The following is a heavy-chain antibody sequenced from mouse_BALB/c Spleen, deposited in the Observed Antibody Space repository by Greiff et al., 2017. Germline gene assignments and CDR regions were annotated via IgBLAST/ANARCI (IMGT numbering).Heavy chain of an antibody. Sequence: VQLQQSGAELVKPGASVKLSCTASGFNIKDTYMHWVKQRPEQGLEWIGRIDPANGNTKYDPKFQGKATITADTSSNTAYLQLSSLTSEDTAVYYCARAIYYYGSSPHYYAMDYWGQGTSVTVSS. CDR3: ARAIYYYGSSPHYYAMDY. V-gene: IGHV14-3*02. CDR2: IDPANGNT. D-gene: IGHD1-1*01. J-gene: IGHJ4*01. CDR1: GFNIKDTY.